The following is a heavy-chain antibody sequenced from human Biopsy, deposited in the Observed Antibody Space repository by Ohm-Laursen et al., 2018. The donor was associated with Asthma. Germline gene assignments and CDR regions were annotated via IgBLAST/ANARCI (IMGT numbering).Heavy chain of an antibody. CDR1: GDSFSNYA. CDR2: LIPVLGTP. V-gene: IGHV1-69*13. CDR3: ARTYFDFLTGQVHDAFAM. J-gene: IGHJ3*02. Sequence: SVKVSCKASGDSFSNYAISWVRQAPGQGLEWMGGLIPVLGTPDHAQMFEGRVTITADESTSTAYMDLSSLRSEDTAVYYWARTYFDFLTGQVHDAFAMWGQGTMVTVSS. D-gene: IGHD3-9*01.